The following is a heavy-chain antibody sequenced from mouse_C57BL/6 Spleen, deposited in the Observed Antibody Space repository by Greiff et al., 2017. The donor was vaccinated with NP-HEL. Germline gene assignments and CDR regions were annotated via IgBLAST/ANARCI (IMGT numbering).Heavy chain of an antibody. Sequence: QVQLQQPGAELVRPGPSVKLSCKASGYTFTSYWMHWVKQRPGQGLEWIGVIDPSDSYTNYNQKFKGKATLTVDTSSSTAYMQLSSLTSEDSAVYYCARERGITTVVATRNWYFDVWGTGTTVTVSS. CDR3: ARERGITTVVATRNWYFDV. CDR2: IDPSDSYT. D-gene: IGHD1-1*01. CDR1: GYTFTSYW. J-gene: IGHJ1*03. V-gene: IGHV1-59*01.